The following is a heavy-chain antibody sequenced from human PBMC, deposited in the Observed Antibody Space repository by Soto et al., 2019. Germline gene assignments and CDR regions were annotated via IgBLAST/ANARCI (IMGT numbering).Heavy chain of an antibody. J-gene: IGHJ6*03. CDR3: ARQVAAAGTVYYYYYYYMDV. CDR2: IYYSGST. CDR1: GGSISSGDYY. V-gene: IGHV4-30-4*01. D-gene: IGHD6-13*01. Sequence: SETLSLTCTVSGGSISSGDYYWSWIRQPPGKGLEWIGYIYYSGSTYCNPSLKSRVTISVDTSKNQFSLKLSSVTAADTAVYYCARQVAAAGTVYYYYYYYMDVWGKGTTVTVSS.